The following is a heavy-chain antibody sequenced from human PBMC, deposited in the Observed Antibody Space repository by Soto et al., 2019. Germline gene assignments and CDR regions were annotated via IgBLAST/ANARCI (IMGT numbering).Heavy chain of an antibody. J-gene: IGHJ3*02. CDR1: GGSISSYY. CDR2: IYYSGST. D-gene: IGHD5-12*01. Sequence: PSETLSLTCTVSGGSISSYYWSWIRQPPGKGLERIGYIYYSGSTNYNPSLKSRVTISVDTSKNQFSLKLSSVTAADTAVYYCARDKSGYSGYDGLEDDAFDIWGQGTMVTVSS. V-gene: IGHV4-59*01. CDR3: ARDKSGYSGYDGLEDDAFDI.